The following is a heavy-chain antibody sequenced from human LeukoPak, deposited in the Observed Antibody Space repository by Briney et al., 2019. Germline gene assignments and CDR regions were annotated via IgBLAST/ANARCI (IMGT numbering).Heavy chain of an antibody. CDR3: ARGTVIFSLDY. D-gene: IGHD3-10*01. J-gene: IGHJ4*02. CDR1: GYTFTSYG. CDR2: ISAYNGNT. Sequence: ASVKVSCKASGYTFTSYGISWVRQAPGQGLEWMGWISAYNGNTNYAQKFQGRVTMTSDTSINTAYMELSRLRSDDTAVYYCARGTVIFSLDYWGQGTLVTISS. V-gene: IGHV1-18*01.